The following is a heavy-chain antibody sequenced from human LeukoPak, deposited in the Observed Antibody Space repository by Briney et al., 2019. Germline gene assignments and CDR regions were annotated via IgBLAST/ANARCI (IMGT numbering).Heavy chain of an antibody. J-gene: IGHJ4*02. Sequence: GGSLRLSCAASGFTFSSYWMHWVRQVPGKGLVWVSRINSHGSSTSYADSVKGRFTISRDNAKNTLYLQMNSLRVEDTAVYYCARGPPDGSGSYYPGADWGQGTLVTVSS. D-gene: IGHD3-10*01. CDR2: INSHGSST. CDR1: GFTFSSYW. CDR3: ARGPPDGSGSYYPGAD. V-gene: IGHV3-74*01.